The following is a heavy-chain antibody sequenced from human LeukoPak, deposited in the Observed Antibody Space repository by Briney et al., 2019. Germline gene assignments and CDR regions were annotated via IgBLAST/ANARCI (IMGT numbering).Heavy chain of an antibody. D-gene: IGHD6-13*01. J-gene: IGHJ5*02. V-gene: IGHV5-51*01. CDR3: ACRDLSSTWSYP. CDR2: IYPGDSRV. Sequence: GESLKISCKGVGYSFTNYWIGWVRQMPGKGMEWMGVIYPGDSRVRHNPSFQGQVTISVDKSVSTAYLQWISLKASDTAMYYCACRDLSSTWSYPWGQGTLVTVSS. CDR1: GYSFTNYW.